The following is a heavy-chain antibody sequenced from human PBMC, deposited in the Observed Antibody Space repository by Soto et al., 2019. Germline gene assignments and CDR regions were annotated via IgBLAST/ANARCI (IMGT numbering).Heavy chain of an antibody. CDR1: GFSLSTSGVG. Sequence: QITLKESGPTLVKPTQTLTLTCTLSGFSLSTSGVGVGWIRQSPGKALEWLAVIYWDDVKHYSPSLARRLTITKDTSESEVVLTMTNMDPGDTATYYCARKGSGDYALDYWGQGILVTVSS. D-gene: IGHD4-17*01. CDR2: IYWDDVK. CDR3: ARKGSGDYALDY. V-gene: IGHV2-5*02. J-gene: IGHJ4*02.